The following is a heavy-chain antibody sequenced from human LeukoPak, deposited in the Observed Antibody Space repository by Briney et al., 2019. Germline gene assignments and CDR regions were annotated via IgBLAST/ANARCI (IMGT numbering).Heavy chain of an antibody. J-gene: IGHJ4*02. CDR1: GGSISSYY. Sequence: SETLSLTCTISGGSISSYYWSWIRQPAGKGLEWIGRIYTSGSTNYNPSLKSRVTMSVDTSKNQFSLKLSSVTAADTAVYYCAREVPFYGSGSYGYWGQGTLVTVSS. CDR2: IYTSGST. CDR3: AREVPFYGSGSYGY. D-gene: IGHD3-10*01. V-gene: IGHV4-4*07.